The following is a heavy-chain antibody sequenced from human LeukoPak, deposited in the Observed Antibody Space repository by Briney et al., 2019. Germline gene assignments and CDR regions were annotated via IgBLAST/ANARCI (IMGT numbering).Heavy chain of an antibody. V-gene: IGHV4-59*08. CDR2: IYYNGNT. CDR3: ARYDCSGGSCYSFGAFDI. Sequence: SETLSLTCTVSGGSISSYYWSWIRQPPGKGLEWIGYIYYNGNTNYNPSLKSRVNISVDRSKKQFSLQLSSVTAADTGVYYCARYDCSGGSCYSFGAFDIWGRGTMLTVPS. J-gene: IGHJ3*02. CDR1: GGSISSYY. D-gene: IGHD2-15*01.